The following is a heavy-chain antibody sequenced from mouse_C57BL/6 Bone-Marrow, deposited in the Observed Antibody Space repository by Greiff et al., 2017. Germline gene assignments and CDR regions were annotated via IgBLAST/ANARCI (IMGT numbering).Heavy chain of an antibody. CDR3: ARLTGSLYWYFDV. Sequence: VQLQQPGTELVKPGASVKLSCKASGYTFTSYWMHWVKQRPGQGLEWIGNINPSNGGTNYNEKFKSQATLTVDKSSSTAYMQLSSLTSEDSAVYYCARLTGSLYWYFDVWGTGTTVPVSS. V-gene: IGHV1-53*01. J-gene: IGHJ1*03. D-gene: IGHD4-1*01. CDR2: INPSNGGT. CDR1: GYTFTSYW.